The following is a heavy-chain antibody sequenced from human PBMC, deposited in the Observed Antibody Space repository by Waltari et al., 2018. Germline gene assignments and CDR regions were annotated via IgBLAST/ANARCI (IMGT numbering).Heavy chain of an antibody. Sequence: QVHLVQSGAEVKKSGASVKVSCKVSGDTFTNADLNWVRQAAGQGLEWMGWMCSMSESTAYAEKFQGRVRMTRNMSISTAYMELNSLISDDTAVYYCARGSDDYYNGLDVWGQGTTVIVSS. J-gene: IGHJ6*02. CDR2: MCSMSEST. CDR1: GDTFTNAD. CDR3: ARGSDDYYNGLDV. V-gene: IGHV1-8*01.